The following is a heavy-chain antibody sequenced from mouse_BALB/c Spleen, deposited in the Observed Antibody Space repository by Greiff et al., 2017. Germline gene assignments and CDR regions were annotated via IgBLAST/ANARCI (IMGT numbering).Heavy chain of an antibody. V-gene: IGHV2-2*02. D-gene: IGHD2-4*01. J-gene: IGHJ4*01. CDR2: IWSGGST. CDR1: GFSLTSYG. Sequence: QVQLQQPGPGLVQPSQSLSITCTVSGFSLTSYGVHWVRQSPGKGLEWLGVIWSGGSTDYNAAFISRLSISKDNSKSQVFFKMNSLQANDTAIYYCARWDYDYDDYAMDYWGQGTSVTVSS. CDR3: ARWDYDYDDYAMDY.